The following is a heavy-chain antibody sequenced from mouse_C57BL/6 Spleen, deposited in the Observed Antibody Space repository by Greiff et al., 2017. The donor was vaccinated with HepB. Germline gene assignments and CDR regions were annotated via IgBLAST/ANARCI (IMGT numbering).Heavy chain of an antibody. CDR1: GYTFTSYW. V-gene: IGHV1-64*01. D-gene: IGHD2-2*01. CDR2: IHPNSGST. J-gene: IGHJ2*01. CDR3: ARDGYDYYFDY. Sequence: VKLQQPGAELVKPGASVKLSCKASGYTFTSYWMHWVKQRPGQGLEWIGMIHPNSGSTNYNEKFKSKATLTVDKSSSTAYMQLSSLTSEDSAVYYCARDGYDYYFDYWGQGTTLTVSS.